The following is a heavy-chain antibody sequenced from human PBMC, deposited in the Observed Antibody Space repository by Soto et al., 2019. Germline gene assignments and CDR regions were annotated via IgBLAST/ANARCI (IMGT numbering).Heavy chain of an antibody. V-gene: IGHV3-23*01. J-gene: IGHJ4*02. Sequence: GSLRLSCAASGFTFSSYAMSWVRQAPGKGLEWVSAISGSGGSTYYADSVKGRFTISRDNSKNTLYLQMNSLRAEDTAVYYCAKGENYYGSGSTWFDYWGQGTLVTVSS. D-gene: IGHD3-10*01. CDR2: ISGSGGST. CDR3: AKGENYYGSGSTWFDY. CDR1: GFTFSSYA.